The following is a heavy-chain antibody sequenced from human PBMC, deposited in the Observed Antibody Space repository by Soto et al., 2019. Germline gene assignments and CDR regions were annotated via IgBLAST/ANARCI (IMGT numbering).Heavy chain of an antibody. CDR3: AREVGTAIDY. V-gene: IGHV1-46*01. CDR2: INPSGGST. CDR1: GSTFTSFY. Sequence: SCEDSGSTFTSFYMHWVRQAPGQGLEWMGIINPSGGSTSYAQKFQGRVTMTRHTSTSTVYMELSSLRSDYTAGYYCAREVGTAIDYWGQGTLVTVSS. D-gene: IGHD1-1*01. J-gene: IGHJ4*02.